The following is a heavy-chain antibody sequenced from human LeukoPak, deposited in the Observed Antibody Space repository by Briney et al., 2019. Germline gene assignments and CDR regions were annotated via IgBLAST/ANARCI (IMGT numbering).Heavy chain of an antibody. CDR3: ARDKYPGGFDY. CDR1: GFTVSSNY. Sequence: GGSLILSCAASGFTVSSNYMSWVRQAPGKGLECVSVIYSGGSTYYADSVKGRFTISRDNSKNTLYLQMNSLRAEDTAVYYCARDKYPGGFDYWGQGTLVTVSS. V-gene: IGHV3-53*01. D-gene: IGHD2-2*02. CDR2: IYSGGST. J-gene: IGHJ4*02.